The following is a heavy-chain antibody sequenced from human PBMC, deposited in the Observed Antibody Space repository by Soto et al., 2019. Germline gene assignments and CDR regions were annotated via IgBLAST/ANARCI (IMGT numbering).Heavy chain of an antibody. V-gene: IGHV4-30-2*01. D-gene: IGHD4-17*01. CDR1: GGSISSGGYS. CDR3: ASVATVTGPFDY. CDR2: IYHSGST. Sequence: SETLSLTCAVSGGSISSGGYSWSWIRQPPGKGLEWIRYIYHSGSTYYNPSLKSRVTISVDRSKNQFSLKLSSVTAADTAVYYCASVATVTGPFDYWGQGTLVTVSS. J-gene: IGHJ4*02.